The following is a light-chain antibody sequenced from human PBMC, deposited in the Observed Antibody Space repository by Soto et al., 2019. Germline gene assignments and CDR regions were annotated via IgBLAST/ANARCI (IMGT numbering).Light chain of an antibody. J-gene: IGKJ1*01. CDR1: QSISSW. CDR3: QQYNSYWT. V-gene: IGKV1-5*01. CDR2: DAS. Sequence: QRTQSPSTLSASVGDRVTITCRASQSISSWLAWYQQKPGKAPKLLIYDASSLESGVPSRFSGSGSGTEFTLTICSLQPDDFATYYCQQYNSYWTFCQGTKVDIK.